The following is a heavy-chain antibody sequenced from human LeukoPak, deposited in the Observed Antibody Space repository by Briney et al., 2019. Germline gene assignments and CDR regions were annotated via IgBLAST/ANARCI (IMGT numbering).Heavy chain of an antibody. Sequence: PSETLSLTCTVSGYSISSGYYWGWIRQPPGKGLEWIGSIYHSGSTYYNPSLKSRVTISVDTSKNQFSLKLSSVTAADTAVYYCARVYGSGSYYRDAFDIWGQGTMVTVSS. CDR1: GYSISSGYY. J-gene: IGHJ3*02. D-gene: IGHD3-10*01. CDR2: IYHSGST. V-gene: IGHV4-38-2*02. CDR3: ARVYGSGSYYRDAFDI.